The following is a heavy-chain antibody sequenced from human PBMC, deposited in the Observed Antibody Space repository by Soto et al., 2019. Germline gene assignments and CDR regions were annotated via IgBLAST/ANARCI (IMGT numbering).Heavy chain of an antibody. J-gene: IGHJ2*01. CDR3: ARGVQGSRYFDF. V-gene: IGHV3-74*01. Sequence: EVQLVDSGGGLVQPGGSLRLSCAASGYVFSSYWMHWVRQVPGKGPVWVSRITNDGTDTSYADFVNGRFTISRDNAKSTLYLQMNRLSVEDKAVYYCARGVQGSRYFDFWGRGTLVTVSS. CDR1: GYVFSSYW. CDR2: ITNDGTDT.